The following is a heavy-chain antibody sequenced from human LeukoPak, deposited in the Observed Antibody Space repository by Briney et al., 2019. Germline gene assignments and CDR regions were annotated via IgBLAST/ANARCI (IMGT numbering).Heavy chain of an antibody. Sequence: GGALRLSCAASGFTFSSYSMSWVRQAPGKGLEWVSAISGSGGSTYYADSVKGRFTISRDNSKNTLYLQMNSLRAEDTAVYYCAKDHNFWSGYYIDYWGQGTLVTVSS. D-gene: IGHD3-3*01. CDR2: ISGSGGST. J-gene: IGHJ4*02. CDR3: AKDHNFWSGYYIDY. CDR1: GFTFSSYS. V-gene: IGHV3-23*01.